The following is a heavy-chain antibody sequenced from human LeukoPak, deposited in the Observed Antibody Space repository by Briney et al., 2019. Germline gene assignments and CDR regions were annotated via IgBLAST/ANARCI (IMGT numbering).Heavy chain of an antibody. J-gene: IGHJ3*02. V-gene: IGHV4-59*12. CDR3: ARDRGVAFDI. D-gene: IGHD2-8*01. CDR1: GGSISSYY. Sequence: SETLSLTCTVSGGSISSYYWSWIRQPPGKGLEWIGYIYYSGSTNYNPSLKSRVTISVDTSKNQFSLKLSSETAADTAVYYCARDRGVAFDIWGQGTMVTVSS. CDR2: IYYSGST.